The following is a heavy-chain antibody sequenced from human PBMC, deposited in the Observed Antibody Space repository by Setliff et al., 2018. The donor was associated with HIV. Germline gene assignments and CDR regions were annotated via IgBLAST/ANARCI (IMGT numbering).Heavy chain of an antibody. Sequence: VASVKVSCKASGYTFTSYDINWVRQATGQGLEWMGWISPNFGHTKYAQKFLDRVTMTIDTATSRAYMELRSLRSDDTAVYFCARLGSGWSDSYYYAMDIWGQGTTVTVSS. V-gene: IGHV1-18*01. D-gene: IGHD6-19*01. CDR1: GYTFTSYD. CDR3: ARLGSGWSDSYYYAMDI. CDR2: ISPNFGHT. J-gene: IGHJ6*02.